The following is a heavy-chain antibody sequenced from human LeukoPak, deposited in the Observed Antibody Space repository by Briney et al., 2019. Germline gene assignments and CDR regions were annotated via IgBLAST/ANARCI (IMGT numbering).Heavy chain of an antibody. V-gene: IGHV4-38-2*01. CDR1: GYSISSGYY. CDR2: IYHSGST. CDR3: ASTWIQLWPTGGFDY. D-gene: IGHD5-18*01. Sequence: SETLSLTCAVSGYSISSGYYWGWIRQPPGRGLEWIGSIYHSGSTYYNPSLKSRVTISVDTSKNQFSLKLSSVTAADTAVYHCASTWIQLWPTGGFDYWGQGTLVTVSS. J-gene: IGHJ4*02.